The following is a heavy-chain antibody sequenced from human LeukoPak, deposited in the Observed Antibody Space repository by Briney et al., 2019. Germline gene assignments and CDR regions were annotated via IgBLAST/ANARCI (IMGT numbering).Heavy chain of an antibody. Sequence: GGSLRLSCAASGFTFSSYAMSWVRQAPGKGLEWVSAISGSGGSTHYADSVKGRFTISRDNSKNTLHPQMNSLRAEDTAVYYCAKDLGVRGESCFEVWGQGTLVTVSS. J-gene: IGHJ4*02. CDR2: ISGSGGST. CDR3: AKDLGVRGESCFEV. V-gene: IGHV3-23*01. D-gene: IGHD3-16*01. CDR1: GFTFSSYA.